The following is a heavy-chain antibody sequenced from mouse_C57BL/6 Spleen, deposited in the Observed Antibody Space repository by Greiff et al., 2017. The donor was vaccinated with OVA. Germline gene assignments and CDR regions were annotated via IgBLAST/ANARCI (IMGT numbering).Heavy chain of an antibody. V-gene: IGHV2-2*01. CDR3: ARIIDWYFDV. CDR1: GFSLTSYG. Sequence: VQLQQSGPGLVQPSQSLSITCTVSGFSLTSYGVHWVRQSPGTGLEWLGVIWSGGSTDYNAAFISRLSISKDNSKSQVFFKMNSLQADDTAIYYCARIIDWYFDVWGTGTTVTVSS. CDR2: IWSGGST. D-gene: IGHD2-12*01. J-gene: IGHJ1*03.